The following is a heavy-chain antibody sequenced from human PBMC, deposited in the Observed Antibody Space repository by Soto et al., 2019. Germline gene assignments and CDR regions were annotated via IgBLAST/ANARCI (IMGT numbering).Heavy chain of an antibody. J-gene: IGHJ4*02. D-gene: IGHD1-20*01. CDR3: ARGKVTGTTLFDY. V-gene: IGHV1-69*02. Sequence: QVQLVQSGAEVKKPGSSVKVSCKASGGTFSSYTISWVRQAPGQGLEWMGRIIPILGIANYAQKFQGRVTITADKXTSTAYMELSSLRSEDTAVYYCARGKVTGTTLFDYWGQGTLVTVSS. CDR2: IIPILGIA. CDR1: GGTFSSYT.